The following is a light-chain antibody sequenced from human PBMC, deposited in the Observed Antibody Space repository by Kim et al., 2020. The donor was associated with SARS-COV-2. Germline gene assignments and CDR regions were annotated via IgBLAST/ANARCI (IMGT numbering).Light chain of an antibody. J-gene: IGKJ1*01. CDR2: KAS. CDR1: QSISSW. CDR3: QQYNSYPWT. V-gene: IGKV1-5*03. Sequence: DIQMTQSPSTLSASVGDRVTITCRASQSISSWLAWYQQKPGKAPKLLMYKASTLKSGVPSRFSGSGSGTEFTLTISSLQPDDFATYDCQQYNSYPWTFGQGTEVDIK.